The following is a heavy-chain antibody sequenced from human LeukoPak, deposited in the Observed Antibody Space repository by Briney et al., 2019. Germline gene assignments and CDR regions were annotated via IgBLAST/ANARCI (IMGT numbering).Heavy chain of an antibody. D-gene: IGHD3-9*01. CDR3: ARGYDILTGYYVDY. CDR2: MNPNSGNT. V-gene: IGHV1-8*01. J-gene: IGHJ4*02. CDR1: GYTFTSYD. Sequence: ASVKVSCKASGYTFTSYDINWVRQATGQGLEWMGWMNPNSGNTGYAQKFQGRVTVTRNTSISTAYMELSSLRSEDTAVYYCARGYDILTGYYVDYWGQGTLVTVSS.